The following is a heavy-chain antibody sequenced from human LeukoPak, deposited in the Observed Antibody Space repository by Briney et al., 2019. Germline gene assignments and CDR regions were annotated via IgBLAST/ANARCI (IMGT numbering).Heavy chain of an antibody. V-gene: IGHV3-9*01. CDR3: AKGQVPAASNWFDP. Sequence: GGSLRLSCAASGFTFSSYSMNWVRQAPGKGLEWVSGISWNSGSIGCADSVKGRFTISRDNAKNSLYLQMNSLRAEDTALYYCAKGQVPAASNWFDPWGQGTLVTVSS. J-gene: IGHJ5*02. D-gene: IGHD2-2*01. CDR1: GFTFSSYS. CDR2: ISWNSGSI.